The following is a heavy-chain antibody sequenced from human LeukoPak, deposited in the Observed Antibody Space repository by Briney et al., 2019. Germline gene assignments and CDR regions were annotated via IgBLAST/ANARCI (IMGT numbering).Heavy chain of an antibody. CDR3: ARDREYYFEKSGLVREFAFDI. Sequence: SETLSLTCAVYGGSFSGYYWSWIRQPPGKGLEWIGEINHSGSTNYNPSLKSRVTISVDTSKNQFSMKLSSVTAADTAMYYCARDREYYFEKSGLVREFAFDIWGQGTMVTVSS. V-gene: IGHV4-34*01. CDR2: INHSGST. J-gene: IGHJ3*02. D-gene: IGHD2/OR15-2a*01. CDR1: GGSFSGYY.